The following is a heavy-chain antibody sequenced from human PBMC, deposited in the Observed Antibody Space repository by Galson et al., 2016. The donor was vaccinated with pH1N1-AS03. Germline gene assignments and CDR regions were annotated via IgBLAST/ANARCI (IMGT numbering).Heavy chain of an antibody. CDR1: GDSLDTFS. J-gene: IGHJ6*02. Sequence: TLSLTCSVSGDSLDTFSWTWIRHPPGKGLEWIGFTFYGGSTHYNPSLKSRITISVDTSKNLFSLQLKSVTAADTAVYYCASRSSCLYSYGSDVWGQGTTVIVSS. D-gene: IGHD3-10*01. CDR2: TFYGGST. CDR3: ASRSSCLYSYGSDV. V-gene: IGHV4-59*01.